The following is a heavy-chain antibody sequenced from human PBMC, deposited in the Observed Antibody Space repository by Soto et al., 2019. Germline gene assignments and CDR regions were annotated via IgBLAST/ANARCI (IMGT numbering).Heavy chain of an antibody. J-gene: IGHJ3*02. D-gene: IGHD4-17*01. CDR2: ILPIVDAT. V-gene: IGHV1-69*05. CDR3: ACSPPNFDGAHDTFDI. CDR1: GGTFSRHA. Sequence: QVQLVQSGTEVKKHGSSVKVSCKASGGTFSRHAVHWVRQVPGQGLELMGAILPIVDATNDAQSFQDIVTITPYEPTGTVYMELRSLRSEGTALYFCACSPPNFDGAHDTFDISGQGTLVIVSS.